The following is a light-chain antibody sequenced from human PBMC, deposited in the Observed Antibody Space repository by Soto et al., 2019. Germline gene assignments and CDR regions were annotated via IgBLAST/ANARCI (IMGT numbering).Light chain of an antibody. V-gene: IGKV4-1*01. Sequence: DIVMTQSPDSLAVSLGERATINCKSSQSVLYSSNNKNYLAWYQQKPGQPPKLLIYWASTRESGVPDRFSGSGSGTDFTLTISSLQAEDVAVYYCQQYYSTPPVTFGQGTKVEIQ. J-gene: IGKJ1*01. CDR3: QQYYSTPPVT. CDR2: WAS. CDR1: QSVLYSSNNKNY.